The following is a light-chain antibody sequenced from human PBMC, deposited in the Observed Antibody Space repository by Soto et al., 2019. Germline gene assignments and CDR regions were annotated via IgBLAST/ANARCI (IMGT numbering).Light chain of an antibody. V-gene: IGKV3-15*01. CDR3: QQYNNWWT. CDR1: QSVSSN. Sequence: EIVMTQSPATLSVSPGERATLSCRASQSVSSNLAWYQQKPRQAPRLLIYGASTRATGIPARFSGSGSGTEVTLTISSLQSEYFAVYYCQQYNNWWTFGQGTKLEIK. J-gene: IGKJ1*01. CDR2: GAS.